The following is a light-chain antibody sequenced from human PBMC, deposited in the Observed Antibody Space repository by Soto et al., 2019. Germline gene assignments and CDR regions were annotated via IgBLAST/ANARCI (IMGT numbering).Light chain of an antibody. Sequence: QSALTQPASVSGSPGQSITISCTGTSSDVGGYNFVSWYQQHPGKAPKLMIYDVRNRPSGVSNRFSGSKSVNTASLTISGLQAEDEAVYYCSSYTSISTYVFGTGTKVTVL. CDR3: SSYTSISTYV. CDR2: DVR. CDR1: SSDVGGYNF. V-gene: IGLV2-14*01. J-gene: IGLJ1*01.